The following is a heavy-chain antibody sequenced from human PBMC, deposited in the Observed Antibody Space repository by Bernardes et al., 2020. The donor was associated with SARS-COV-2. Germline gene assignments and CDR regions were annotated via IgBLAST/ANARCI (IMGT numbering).Heavy chain of an antibody. CDR1: GFTFSSYS. D-gene: IGHD3-9*01. CDR2: ISSSSSTI. CDR3: AREVLVRYFDLSWYYYYGMDV. J-gene: IGHJ6*02. Sequence: GGSLRLSCAASGFTFSSYSMNWVRQAPGKGLEWVSYISSSSSTIYYADSVKGRFTISRDNAKNSLYLQMNSLRAEDTAVYYCAREVLVRYFDLSWYYYYGMDVWRQGTTVTVSS. V-gene: IGHV3-48*01.